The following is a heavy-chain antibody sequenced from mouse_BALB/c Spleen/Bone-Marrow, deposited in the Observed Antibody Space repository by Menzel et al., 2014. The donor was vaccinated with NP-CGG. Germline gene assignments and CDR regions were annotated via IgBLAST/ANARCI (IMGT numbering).Heavy chain of an antibody. CDR3: ATDYSYDAGYPWFVY. J-gene: IGHJ3*01. CDR2: INPSNGRT. D-gene: IGHD2-12*01. CDR1: GYTFTSYW. V-gene: IGHV1S81*02. Sequence: QVQLQQPGAELVKPGASVKLSCKASGYTFTSYWMHWVKQRPGQGLEWIGEINPSNGRTNSNEKFKSKATLTVDKSSSTAYMQLSSLTSEDSAVYYCATDYSYDAGYPWFVYWGQGTLVPVSA.